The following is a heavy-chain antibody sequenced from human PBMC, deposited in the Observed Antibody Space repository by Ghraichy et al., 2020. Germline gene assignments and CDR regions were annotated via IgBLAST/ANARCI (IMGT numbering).Heavy chain of an antibody. J-gene: IGHJ4*02. CDR2: IDSGGATT. CDR1: GFTFRVYA. V-gene: IGHV3-23*01. Sequence: GGSLRLSCAASGFTFRVYAMSWVRQAPGKGLEWVSSIDSGGATTHYADSVRGRFTISRDNSKNTLYLQLNSLRAEDTAVYYCAKGGGGATRRDFDYWGQGTLVTVSS. CDR3: AKGGGGATRRDFDY. D-gene: IGHD1-26*01.